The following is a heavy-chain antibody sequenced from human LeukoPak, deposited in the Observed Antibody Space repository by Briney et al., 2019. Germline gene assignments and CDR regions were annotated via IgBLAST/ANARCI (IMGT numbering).Heavy chain of an antibody. CDR2: IYYSGRT. CDR1: GGSIMVAAYS. V-gene: IGHV4-30-2*01. D-gene: IGHD4-23*01. CDR3: ARGYGDNSGAFDI. Sequence: SETLSLTCTVSGGSIMVAAYSWSWIREPPGKGLEWIGYIYYSGRTYYNPSLKSRVTISLDRSKNQFSLKLSSVTAADTAVYFCARGYGDNSGAFDIWGQGTLVTVSS. J-gene: IGHJ3*02.